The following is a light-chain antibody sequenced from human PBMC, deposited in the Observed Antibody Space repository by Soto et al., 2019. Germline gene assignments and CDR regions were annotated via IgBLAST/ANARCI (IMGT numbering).Light chain of an antibody. CDR2: EDR. Sequence: NFMLTQPHSVSESPGKTVTISCTRSSGRIGSNYVQWYQQRPGSAPTTVIYEDRQRPSGVPDRFSGSIDSSSNSASLTISGLKTEDEADYYCQSFDCNRQGVFGGGTKVTVL. J-gene: IGLJ3*02. V-gene: IGLV6-57*04. CDR3: QSFDCNRQGV. CDR1: SGRIGSNY.